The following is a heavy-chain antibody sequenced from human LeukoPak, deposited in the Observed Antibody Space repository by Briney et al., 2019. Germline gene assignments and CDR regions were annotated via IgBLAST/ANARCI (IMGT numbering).Heavy chain of an antibody. CDR3: ARRLDSSSWYGALDY. Sequence: SVKVSCKASGYTFTSYDINWVRQAAGQGLEWMGGIIPIFGTANYAQKFQGRVTITTDESTSTAYMELSSLRSEDTAVYYCARRLDSSSWYGALDYWGQGTLVTVSS. D-gene: IGHD6-13*01. CDR1: GYTFTSYD. V-gene: IGHV1-69*05. CDR2: IIPIFGTA. J-gene: IGHJ4*02.